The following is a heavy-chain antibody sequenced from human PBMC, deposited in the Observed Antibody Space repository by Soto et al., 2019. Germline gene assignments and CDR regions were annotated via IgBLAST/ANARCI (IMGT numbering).Heavy chain of an antibody. J-gene: IGHJ5*02. CDR3: ARGGDWYDILTGYYSNWFDP. Sequence: ASVKVSCKASGYTFTSYYMHWVRQAPGQGLEWMGIINPSGGSTSYAQKFQGRVTMTRDTSTSTVYMELSSLRSEDTAVYYCARGGDWYDILTGYYSNWFDPWGQGTLVTVSS. CDR2: INPSGGST. CDR1: GYTFTSYY. V-gene: IGHV1-46*03. D-gene: IGHD3-9*01.